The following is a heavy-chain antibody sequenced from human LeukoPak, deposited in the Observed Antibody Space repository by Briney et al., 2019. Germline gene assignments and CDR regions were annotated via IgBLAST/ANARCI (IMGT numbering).Heavy chain of an antibody. CDR2: INTHKDHT. CDR1: GYTLTNYN. D-gene: IGHD2-15*01. J-gene: IGHJ4*02. V-gene: IGHV1-18*01. CDR3: AREFGHCSGDNCFYFFDL. Sequence: ASVKVSCKASGYTLTNYNISWVRQAPGQGLEWMGWINTHKDHTNFLQKFQGRVTVTTDIPTNTAYMELRRLRSDDTAVYYCAREFGHCSGDNCFYFFDLWGQGSQVIVSS.